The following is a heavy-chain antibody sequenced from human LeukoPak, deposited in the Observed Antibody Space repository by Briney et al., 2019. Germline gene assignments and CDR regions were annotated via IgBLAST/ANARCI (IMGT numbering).Heavy chain of an antibody. CDR1: GGSISSYY. V-gene: IGHV4-59*01. Sequence: SETLSLTCTVSGGSISSYYWSWIRQPPGKGLEWIGYIYYSGSTNYNPSLKSRVTISVDSSKNQFSLKLSSVTAADTAVYYCARGGGAGFFYFWGQGTLVTVSS. CDR3: ARGGGAGFFYF. D-gene: IGHD3-16*01. J-gene: IGHJ4*02. CDR2: IYYSGST.